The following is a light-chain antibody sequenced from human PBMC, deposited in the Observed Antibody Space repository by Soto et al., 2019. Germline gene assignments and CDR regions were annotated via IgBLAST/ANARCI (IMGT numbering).Light chain of an antibody. CDR2: EVS. Sequence: SSLTQPASVSWSPGQSITISCTGTSSDFGSYNLVSWYQQHPGKAPKLMIYEVSKRPSGVSNRFSGSKSGNTASLTISGLQAEDEADYYCCSYAGSSTLYVFGTGTKVTVL. CDR1: SSDFGSYNL. J-gene: IGLJ1*01. CDR3: CSYAGSSTLYV. V-gene: IGLV2-23*02.